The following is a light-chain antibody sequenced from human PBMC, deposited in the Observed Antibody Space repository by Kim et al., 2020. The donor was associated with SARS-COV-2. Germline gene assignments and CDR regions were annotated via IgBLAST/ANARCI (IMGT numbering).Light chain of an antibody. J-gene: IGKJ4*01. CDR2: AAS. CDR1: QGISTS. V-gene: IGKV1-12*01. Sequence: DIQMTQSPSSVSASVGDSVTITCRASQGISTSLAWYQQKPGKAPNLLIYAASSLQTGVPSRFSGSASGTDFTLTISSLQPEDFATYYCQQTNSFPLTFGGGTKLEI. CDR3: QQTNSFPLT.